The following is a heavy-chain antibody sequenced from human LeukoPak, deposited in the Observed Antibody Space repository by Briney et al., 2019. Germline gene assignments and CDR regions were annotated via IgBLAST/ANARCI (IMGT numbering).Heavy chain of an antibody. J-gene: IGHJ5*02. Sequence: SETLSLTCTVSGGSISSYYWSWIRQPAGKGLEWIGRINTSGSTNYNPSLKSRVTMSVDTSKNQFSLKLSSVTAADTAVYYCARVGSYDSSGYQYNWFDPWGQGTLVTVSS. CDR2: INTSGST. CDR3: ARVGSYDSSGYQYNWFDP. D-gene: IGHD3-22*01. CDR1: GGSISSYY. V-gene: IGHV4-4*07.